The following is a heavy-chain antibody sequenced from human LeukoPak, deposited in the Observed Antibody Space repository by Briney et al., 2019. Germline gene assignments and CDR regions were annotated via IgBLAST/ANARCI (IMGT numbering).Heavy chain of an antibody. J-gene: IGHJ4*02. CDR3: AAGTYRLGDY. V-gene: IGHV3-23*01. CDR2: ISGSGVDT. CDR1: GLSFSTYA. D-gene: IGHD3-16*02. Sequence: GGSLRLSCAASGLSFSTYAMSWVRQAPGMGLEWVAGISGSGVDTHYAGSVNGRFRISRDNSANTLYLQMNSLREEDTALYYCAAGTYRLGDYWGQGTQVAVSP.